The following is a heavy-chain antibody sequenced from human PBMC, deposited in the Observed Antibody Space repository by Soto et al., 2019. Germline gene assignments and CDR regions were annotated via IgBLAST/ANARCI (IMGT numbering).Heavy chain of an antibody. Sequence: LSLTCTVSGGSITSDFLTWMRQSPGKGLEYIGFIHNSVTTNYNPSLMSRVTISSDMSKNQFSLKLSSVTAADTAVYYCARCPQWATIIDSWGRGTLVTVSS. V-gene: IGHV4-59*08. CDR1: GGSITSDF. D-gene: IGHD6-19*01. CDR3: ARCPQWATIIDS. J-gene: IGHJ4*02. CDR2: IHNSVTT.